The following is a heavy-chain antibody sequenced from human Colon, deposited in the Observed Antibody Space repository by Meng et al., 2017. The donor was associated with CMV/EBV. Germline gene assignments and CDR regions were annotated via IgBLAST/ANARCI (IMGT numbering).Heavy chain of an antibody. CDR1: GYSISSGYY. Sequence: LSLTCTVSGYSISSGYYWGWIRQPPGKGLEWIGSIYHSGSTYYNPSLKSRVTISVDTSKNQFSLKLSSVTAADTAVYYCARDPLRFLEWFPDYFDYWGQGTLVTVSS. CDR2: IYHSGST. J-gene: IGHJ4*02. V-gene: IGHV4-38-2*02. D-gene: IGHD3-3*01. CDR3: ARDPLRFLEWFPDYFDY.